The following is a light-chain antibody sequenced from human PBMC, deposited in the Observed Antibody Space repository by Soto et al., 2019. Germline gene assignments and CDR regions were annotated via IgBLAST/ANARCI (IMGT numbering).Light chain of an antibody. V-gene: IGKV3-15*01. CDR2: GAS. CDR1: XSXXXN. Sequence: EIVMTQSPAXLSVSPGEXXTXXXRASXSXXXNLAWYQQKPGQAPRLLIYGASTRATGIPARFSGSGSGTEFTLTISSLQSEDFAVYYCQQYNNWPPWTFGQGTKVEIK. CDR3: QQYNNWPPWT. J-gene: IGKJ1*01.